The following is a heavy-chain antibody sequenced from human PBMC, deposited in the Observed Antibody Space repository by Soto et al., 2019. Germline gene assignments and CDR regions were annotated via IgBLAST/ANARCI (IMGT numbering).Heavy chain of an antibody. J-gene: IGHJ5*02. CDR3: AKTFFSGSGSYRGWFDP. Sequence: RGSLRLSCADSGFIFSSYAMTWVRQAPGKGLEWVSVISGSGDNTYYADSVKGRFTISRDGSKDTLYLQMNSLRADDTAVYYCAKTFFSGSGSYRGWFDPWGQGTQVTVSS. CDR2: ISGSGDNT. CDR1: GFIFSSYA. D-gene: IGHD3-10*01. V-gene: IGHV3-23*01.